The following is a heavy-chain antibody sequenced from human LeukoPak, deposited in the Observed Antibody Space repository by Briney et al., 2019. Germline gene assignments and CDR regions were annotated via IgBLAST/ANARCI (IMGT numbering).Heavy chain of an antibody. D-gene: IGHD2-2*01. CDR3: ARHPNYQLLWLSWFDP. CDR2: ISAYNGNT. J-gene: IGHJ5*02. Sequence: ASVKVSCKASGYTFTSYGISWVRQAPGQGLEWMGWISAYNGNTNYAQKLQGRVTMTTDTSTSTAYMELRSLRSDDTAVYYCARHPNYQLLWLSWFDPWGQGTLVTVSS. V-gene: IGHV1-18*01. CDR1: GYTFTSYG.